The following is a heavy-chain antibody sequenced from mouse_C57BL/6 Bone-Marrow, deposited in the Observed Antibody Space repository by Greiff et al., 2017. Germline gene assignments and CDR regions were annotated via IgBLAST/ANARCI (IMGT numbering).Heavy chain of an antibody. CDR2: IYPGDGDT. J-gene: IGHJ4*01. D-gene: IGHD2-4*01. CDR3: ARVYDYDFLDY. Sequence: QVHVKQSGAELVKPGASVKISCKASGYAFSSYWMNWVKQRPGKGLEWIGQIYPGDGDTNYNGKFKGKATLTADKSSSTAYMQLSSLTSEDSAVYFCARVYDYDFLDYWGQGTSVTVSS. V-gene: IGHV1-80*01. CDR1: GYAFSSYW.